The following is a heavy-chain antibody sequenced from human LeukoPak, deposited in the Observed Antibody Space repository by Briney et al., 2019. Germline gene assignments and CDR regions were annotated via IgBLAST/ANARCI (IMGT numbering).Heavy chain of an antibody. CDR3: AKAVGSSWYGFDYFDY. CDR1: GFTFTMFG. J-gene: IGHJ4*02. D-gene: IGHD6-13*01. CDR2: IDARSGIV. Sequence: GGSLRLSCAASGFTFTMFGMNWVRQAPGKGLEWVSYIDARSGIVYYADSVQGRFTISRDNSKNTLYLQMNSLRAEDTAVYYCAKAVGSSWYGFDYFDYWGQGTLVTVSS. V-gene: IGHV3-48*01.